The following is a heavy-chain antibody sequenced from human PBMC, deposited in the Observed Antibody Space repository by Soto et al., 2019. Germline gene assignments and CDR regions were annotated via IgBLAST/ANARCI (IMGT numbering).Heavy chain of an antibody. CDR3: ARREIQGPIDY. CDR1: GYSISSSNW. D-gene: IGHD1-26*01. Sequence: QVQLQESGPGLVKPSDTLSLTCAVSGYSISSSNWWGWIRQPPGKGLEWIGYIYYSGTTYYNPTRKSRVTISVDTAKSQFTLKRTSVTSVDTAVYYCARREIQGPIDYWGQGTLVTVSS. V-gene: IGHV4-28*01. J-gene: IGHJ4*02. CDR2: IYYSGTT.